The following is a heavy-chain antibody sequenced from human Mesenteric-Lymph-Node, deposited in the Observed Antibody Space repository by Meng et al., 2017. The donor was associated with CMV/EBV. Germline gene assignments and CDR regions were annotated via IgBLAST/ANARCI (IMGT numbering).Heavy chain of an antibody. CDR2: IHSDGSRT. V-gene: IGHV3-74*01. J-gene: IGHJ6*02. D-gene: IGHD2-15*01. CDR3: AKELVPGYYYYYGMDV. CDR1: GFTFSSYW. Sequence: GESLKISCAVSGFTFSSYWMHWVRQTPGKGLVWVSRIHSDGSRTSYADSVKGRFTISRDNSKNTLYLQMNSLRAEDTAVYYCAKELVPGYYYYYGMDVWGQGTTVTVSS.